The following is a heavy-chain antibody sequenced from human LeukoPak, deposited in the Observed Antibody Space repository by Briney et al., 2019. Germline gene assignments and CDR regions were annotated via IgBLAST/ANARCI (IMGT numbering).Heavy chain of an antibody. CDR1: GYTFTSYD. Sequence: ASVKVSCKASGYTFTSYDINWVRQAAGQGLEWMGWMNPNSGNTGYAQKFQGRVIMTRDTSISTAYIELSSLRSEDTAVYYCTRGSIAVPYIWFDPWGQGALVTVSS. V-gene: IGHV1-8*01. J-gene: IGHJ5*02. CDR2: MNPNSGNT. D-gene: IGHD6-19*01. CDR3: TRGSIAVPYIWFDP.